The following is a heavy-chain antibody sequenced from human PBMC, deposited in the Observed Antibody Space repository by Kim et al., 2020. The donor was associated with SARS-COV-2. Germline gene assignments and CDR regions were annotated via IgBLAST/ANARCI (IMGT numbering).Heavy chain of an antibody. Sequence: GGSLRLSCVASGFTFSSSGVQWLRQAPGKGLEWVANIWFDGSMEKYSDSVKGRFTISRDNSKNTVYLQMNSLRAEDTAVYYCARDSWGHCSTRDCYHYFDYWGQGTLVTVSS. V-gene: IGHV3-33*01. D-gene: IGHD2-2*01. CDR1: GFTFSSSG. J-gene: IGHJ4*02. CDR3: ARDSWGHCSTRDCYHYFDY. CDR2: IWFDGSME.